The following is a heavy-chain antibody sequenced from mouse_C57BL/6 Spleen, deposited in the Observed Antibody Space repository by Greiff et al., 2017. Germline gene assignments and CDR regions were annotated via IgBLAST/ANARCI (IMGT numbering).Heavy chain of an antibody. V-gene: IGHV14-4*01. CDR1: GFNIKDDY. CDR3: TTDTTVVAPRFAY. D-gene: IGHD1-1*01. Sequence: EVQLQQSGAELVRPGASVKLSCTASGFNIKDDYMHWVKQRPEQGLEWIGWIDPENGDTEYASKFQGKATITADTSSNTAYLQLSSLTSEDTAVYYCTTDTTVVAPRFAYWGQGTLVTVSA. J-gene: IGHJ3*01. CDR2: IDPENGDT.